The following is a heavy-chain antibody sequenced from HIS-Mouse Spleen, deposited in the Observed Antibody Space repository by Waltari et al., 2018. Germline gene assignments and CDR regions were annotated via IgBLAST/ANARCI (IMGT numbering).Heavy chain of an antibody. CDR1: GYTFTGYY. V-gene: IGHV1-2*02. CDR2: VHPNRGCT. D-gene: IGHD3-22*01. CDR3: ARDYYDSSGYTYYYGMDV. J-gene: IGHJ6*02. Sequence: QVQLVQSGAEVKKPGASVKVSCKASGYTFTGYYMHWVRQAPGQGLEWMGVVHPNRGCTNHAKKLQGRVTMTRDTSISTAYMELSRLRSDDTAVYYCARDYYDSSGYTYYYGMDVWGQGTTVTVSS.